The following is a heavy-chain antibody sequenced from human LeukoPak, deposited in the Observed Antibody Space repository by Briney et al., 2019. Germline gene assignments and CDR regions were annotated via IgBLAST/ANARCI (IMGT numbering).Heavy chain of an antibody. V-gene: IGHV1-69*13. CDR3: ARGPAAHRGNYYYYMDV. D-gene: IGHD6-6*01. J-gene: IGHJ6*03. CDR2: IIPIFGTA. Sequence: ASVKVSCKASGGTFSSYAISWVRQAPGQGLEWMGGIIPIFGTANYAQKFQGRVTIIADDSSRPAYKALSSLRSEDTAVYYCARGPAAHRGNYYYYMDVWGKGTTVTVSS. CDR1: GGTFSSYA.